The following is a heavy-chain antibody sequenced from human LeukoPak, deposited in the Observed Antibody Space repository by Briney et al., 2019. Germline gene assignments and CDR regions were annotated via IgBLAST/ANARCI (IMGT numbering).Heavy chain of an antibody. CDR3: ARDLRFGELYPDAFDI. CDR1: GYTFTGYY. J-gene: IGHJ3*02. V-gene: IGHV1-2*02. CDR2: INPNSGGT. Sequence: ASVKVSCKASGYTFTGYYMHWVRQAPGQGLEWMGWINPNSGGTNYAQKFQGRVTITRDTSASTAYMELSSLRSEDTAVYYCARDLRFGELYPDAFDIWGQGTMVTVSS. D-gene: IGHD3-10*01.